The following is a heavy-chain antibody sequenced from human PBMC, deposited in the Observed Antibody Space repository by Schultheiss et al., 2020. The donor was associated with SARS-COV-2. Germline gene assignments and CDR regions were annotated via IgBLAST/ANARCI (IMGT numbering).Heavy chain of an antibody. CDR1: GFTFSSYS. CDR2: ISYDGSNK. Sequence: GGSLRLSCAASGFTFSSYSMNWVRQAPGKGLEWVAVISYDGSNKYYADSVKGRFTISRDNSKNTLYLQMNSLRAEDTAVYYCAREGETSGSYSVHFDYWGQGTLVTVSS. J-gene: IGHJ4*02. D-gene: IGHD1-26*01. V-gene: IGHV3-30*03. CDR3: AREGETSGSYSVHFDY.